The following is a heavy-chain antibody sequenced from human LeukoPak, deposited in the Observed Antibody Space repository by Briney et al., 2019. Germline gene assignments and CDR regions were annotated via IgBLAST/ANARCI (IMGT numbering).Heavy chain of an antibody. CDR1: GYTFTSYD. Sequence: GASVKVSCKASGYTFTSYDINWVRQATGQGLEWMGWMNPNSGNTGYAQKFQGRVTITRNTSISTAYMELSSLRSEDTAVYYCASRPLGSSTSSHAFDIWGQGTMVTVSS. V-gene: IGHV1-8*03. CDR2: MNPNSGNT. CDR3: ASRPLGSSTSSHAFDI. D-gene: IGHD2-2*01. J-gene: IGHJ3*02.